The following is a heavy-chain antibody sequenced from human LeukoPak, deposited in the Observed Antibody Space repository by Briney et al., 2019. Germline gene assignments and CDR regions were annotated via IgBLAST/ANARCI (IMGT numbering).Heavy chain of an antibody. J-gene: IGHJ4*02. CDR1: GGSISSYY. CDR2: IYYSGST. CDR3: ARGKEGPYYFDY. Sequence: PSETLSLTCTVSGGSISSYYWSWIRQPPGKGLEWIGYIYYSGSTNYNPSLKSRVTISVDTSKNQFSLKLSSVTAADTAVYYCARGKEGPYYFDYWGQGTLVTVSS. V-gene: IGHV4-59*01.